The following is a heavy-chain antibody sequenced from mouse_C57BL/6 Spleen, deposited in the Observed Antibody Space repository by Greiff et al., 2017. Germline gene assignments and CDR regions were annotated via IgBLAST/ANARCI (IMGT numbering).Heavy chain of an antibody. V-gene: IGHV1-64*01. J-gene: IGHJ4*01. CDR1: GYTFTSYW. D-gene: IGHD2-4*01. CDR2: IHPNSGST. CDR3: AVGDYDEAPMDY. Sequence: QVQLQQPGAELVKPGASVKLSCKASGYTFTSYWMHWVKQRPGQGLEWIGMIHPNSGSTNYNEKFKSKDTLTVDKSSSTAYMQLSSLASEDSSVYNCAVGDYDEAPMDYGGQGTSVTVSS.